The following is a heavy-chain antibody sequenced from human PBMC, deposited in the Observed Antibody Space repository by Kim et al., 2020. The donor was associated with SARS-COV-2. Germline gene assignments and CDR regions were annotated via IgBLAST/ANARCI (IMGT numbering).Heavy chain of an antibody. CDR3: ARTSEGYYDSSGYRLPANWFDP. CDR2: TYYRSKWYN. CDR1: GDSVSSNSAA. Sequence: SQTLSLTCAISGDSVSSNSAAWNWIRQSPSRGLEWLGRTYYRSKWYNDYAVSVKSRITINPDTSKNQFSLQLNSVTPEDTAVYYCARTSEGYYDSSGYRLPANWFDPWRQGTLVTVSS. D-gene: IGHD3-22*01. V-gene: IGHV6-1*01. J-gene: IGHJ5*02.